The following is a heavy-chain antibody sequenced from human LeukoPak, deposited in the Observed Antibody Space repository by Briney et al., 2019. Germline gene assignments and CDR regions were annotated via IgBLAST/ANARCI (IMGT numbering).Heavy chain of an antibody. CDR3: VLGRWEPTGSY. CDR1: GASFSGYY. Sequence: KPSETLSLTCAVYGASFSGYYKTWIRQSPGEGLKWIGEITHNGKSNYNPSLKSRVTISVDTSRNQFSLRLTSVTAADAGVYYCVLGRWEPTGSYWGQGTLVAISS. D-gene: IGHD1-26*01. V-gene: IGHV4-34*01. CDR2: ITHNGKS. J-gene: IGHJ4*02.